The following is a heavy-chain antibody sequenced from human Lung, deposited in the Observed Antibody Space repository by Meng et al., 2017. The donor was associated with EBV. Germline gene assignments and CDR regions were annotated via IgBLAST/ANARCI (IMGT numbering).Heavy chain of an antibody. Sequence: HGQTQQWGAGLLEPSETLSLTCGVYGESFGDYYWTWIRQPPGKGLEWIGEIKESEGANYNPSLKSRVSISLDTSRDQFSLTLNSVTAADTAVYYCVRGLDNWNILVFDYWGQGALVTVSS. CDR3: VRGLDNWNILVFDY. CDR1: GESFGDYY. CDR2: IKESEGA. D-gene: IGHD1/OR15-1a*01. J-gene: IGHJ4*02. V-gene: IGHV4-34*01.